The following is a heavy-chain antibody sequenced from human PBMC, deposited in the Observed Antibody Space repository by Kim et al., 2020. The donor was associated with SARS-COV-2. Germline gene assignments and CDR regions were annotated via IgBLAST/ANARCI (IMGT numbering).Heavy chain of an antibody. CDR2: IYYSGGT. CDR3: ARLKRDCIRTRCIYYY. Sequence: SETLSLTCTVSGGSISSYYWSWIRQPPGKGLEWIGYIYYSGGTNYNPSLKSRVTISVDTSKNQFSLKLSSVTAADTAVYYCARLKRDCIRTRCIYYY. V-gene: IGHV4-59*12. J-gene: IGHJ6*01. D-gene: IGHD2-2*01. CDR1: GGSISSYY.